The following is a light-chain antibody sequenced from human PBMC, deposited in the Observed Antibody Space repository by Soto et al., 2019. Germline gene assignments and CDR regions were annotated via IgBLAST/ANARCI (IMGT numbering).Light chain of an antibody. CDR2: GAS. CDR3: QQYYSSPWT. J-gene: IGKJ1*01. CDR1: QSISSSY. Sequence: EIVMTQSPATLSVSPGERATLSCSASQSISSSYLAWYQQKPGQAPRLLIYGASSRATGTPDRFSGSGSGTDFTLTISRLEPEDFAVYYCQQYYSSPWTFGLGTKVDIK. V-gene: IGKV3-20*01.